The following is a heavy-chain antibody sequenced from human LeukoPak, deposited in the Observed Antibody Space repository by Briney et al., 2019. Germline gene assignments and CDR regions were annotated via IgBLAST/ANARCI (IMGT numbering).Heavy chain of an antibody. CDR1: GFTFSSYS. D-gene: IGHD2-2*02. CDR2: ISSSSSYI. V-gene: IGHV3-21*01. CDR3: AGVEGYCSSTSCYTRDGHAFDI. J-gene: IGHJ3*02. Sequence: GGSLRLSCAASGFTFSSYSMNWVRQAPGKGLEWVSSISSSSSYIYYADSVKGRFTISRDNAKNSLYLQMNSLRAEDTAVYYCAGVEGYCSSTSCYTRDGHAFDIWGQGTMVTVSS.